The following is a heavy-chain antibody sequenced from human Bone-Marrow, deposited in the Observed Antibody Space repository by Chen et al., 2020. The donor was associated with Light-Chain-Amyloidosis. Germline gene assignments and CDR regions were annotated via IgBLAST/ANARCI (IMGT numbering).Heavy chain of an antibody. CDR1: GFTFSSYS. J-gene: IGHJ6*03. Sequence: EVQLVESGGGLVKPGGSLRLSCAASGFTFSSYSMNWVRQAPGKGLEWVSSSSSSSSSIYYAASVKGRFTIYRDNAKNSLYLQMNSLRAEDTAVYYCASYDPRTYYYYYMDVWGKWTTVTVSS. CDR3: ASYDPRTYYYYYMDV. D-gene: IGHD3-3*01. CDR2: SSSSSSSI. V-gene: IGHV3-21*01.